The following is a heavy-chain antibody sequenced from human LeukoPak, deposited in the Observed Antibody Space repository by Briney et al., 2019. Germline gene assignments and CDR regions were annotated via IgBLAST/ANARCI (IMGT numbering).Heavy chain of an antibody. CDR3: TTGGWYGGDF. Sequence: GGSLRLSCAASGFXFSNAWMSWVRQTPGKGLEWVGRLKSKIDGGTIDYAAPVKGRFTISRDDSKNTLYLQINSLETEDTGVYYCTTGGWYGGDFWGQGTLVTVSS. V-gene: IGHV3-15*01. CDR2: LKSKIDGGTI. D-gene: IGHD6-19*01. J-gene: IGHJ4*02. CDR1: GFXFSNAW.